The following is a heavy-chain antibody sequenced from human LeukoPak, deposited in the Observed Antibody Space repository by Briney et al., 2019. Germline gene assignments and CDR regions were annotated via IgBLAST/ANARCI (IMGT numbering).Heavy chain of an antibody. D-gene: IGHD3-10*01. CDR2: ISYDGSKK. CDR1: GFTFSNHG. Sequence: PGGSLRLSCAASGFTFSNHGMHWVRQAPGKGLEWVAVISYDGSKKNYADSVKGRFTISRDNSKNTLYLQMNSLRAEDTALYYCARVPQYYGSGSYYGTVVDYWGRGTLVTVSS. J-gene: IGHJ4*02. V-gene: IGHV3-30-3*01. CDR3: ARVPQYYGSGSYYGTVVDY.